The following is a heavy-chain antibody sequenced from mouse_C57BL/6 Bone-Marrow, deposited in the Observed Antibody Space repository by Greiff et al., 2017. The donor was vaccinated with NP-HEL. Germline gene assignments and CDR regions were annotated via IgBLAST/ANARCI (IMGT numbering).Heavy chain of an antibody. V-gene: IGHV1-19*01. D-gene: IGHD1-1*01. CDR1: GYTFTDYY. CDR2: INPYNGGT. J-gene: IGHJ1*03. Sequence: VQLKESGPVLVKPGASVKMSCKASGYTFTDYYMNWVKQSHGKSLEWIGVINPYNGGTSYNQKFKGKATLTVDKSSSRAYMELNSLTSEDSAVYYCASTTVVTPYWYFDGWGTGTTVTVSS. CDR3: ASTTVVTPYWYFDG.